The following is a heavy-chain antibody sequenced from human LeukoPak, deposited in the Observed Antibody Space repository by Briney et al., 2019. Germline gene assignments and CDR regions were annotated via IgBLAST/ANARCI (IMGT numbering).Heavy chain of an antibody. CDR2: IIPIFGTA. Sequence: SVKVSCKTSGGTFSSYAISVVRQAPGQGLEWMGGIIPIFGTANYAQKFQGRVTITADESTSTAYMELSSLRSEDTAVYYCARARVGASMVPGSFHYWAQGTLVTVSS. CDR3: ARARVGASMVPGSFHY. J-gene: IGHJ4*02. D-gene: IGHD1-26*01. CDR1: GGTFSSYA. V-gene: IGHV1-69*01.